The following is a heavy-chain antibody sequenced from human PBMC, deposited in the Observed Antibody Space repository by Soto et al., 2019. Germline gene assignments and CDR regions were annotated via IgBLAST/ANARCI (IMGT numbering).Heavy chain of an antibody. CDR3: ARGGRRSPGMDV. Sequence: QVQLQESGPGLVKPSQTLSLTCTVSGGSISSGGYYWSWIRQHPGKGLEWIGYIYYSGSTYYNPYPTSRVTISVDTSKNQFALKLSSVTAADTAVYYCARGGRRSPGMDVWGQGTTVTVSS. CDR1: GGSISSGGYY. CDR2: IYYSGST. J-gene: IGHJ6*02. V-gene: IGHV4-31*03.